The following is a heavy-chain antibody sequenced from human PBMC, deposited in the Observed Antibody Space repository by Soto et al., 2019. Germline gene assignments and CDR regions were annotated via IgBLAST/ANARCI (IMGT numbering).Heavy chain of an antibody. CDR1: GGSISSYY. D-gene: IGHD2-15*01. Sequence: SETLSLTCTVSGGSISSYYWSWIRQPPGKGLEWIGHIYYSGSTNYNPSLKSRVTISADTSKNQFSLKLSSVTAADTAVYYCARIVARLRGSYYYYYMDVWGKGTTVTVSS. CDR3: ARIVARLRGSYYYYYMDV. J-gene: IGHJ6*03. CDR2: IYYSGST. V-gene: IGHV4-59*08.